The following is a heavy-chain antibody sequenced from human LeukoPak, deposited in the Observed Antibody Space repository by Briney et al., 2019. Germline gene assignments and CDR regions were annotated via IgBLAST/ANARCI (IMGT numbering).Heavy chain of an antibody. CDR3: ARVNSGWLRVGYFDY. CDR2: INPNSGGT. Sequence: ASVKVSCKASGYTFTGYYMHWVRQAPGQGLEWMGWINPNSGGTNYAQKFQGRVTMTRDTSISTAYMELSRLRSDDTAVYYCARVNSGWLRVGYFDYWGQGTLVTVSS. J-gene: IGHJ4*02. D-gene: IGHD3-10*01. CDR1: GYTFTGYY. V-gene: IGHV1-2*02.